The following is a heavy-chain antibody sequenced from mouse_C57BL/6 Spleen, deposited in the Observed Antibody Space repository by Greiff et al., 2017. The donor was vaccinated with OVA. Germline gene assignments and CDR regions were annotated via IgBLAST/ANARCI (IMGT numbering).Heavy chain of an antibody. CDR1: GYTFTSYW. J-gene: IGHJ3*01. D-gene: IGHD3-2*02. CDR3: ARHDSSGYPFFAY. V-gene: IGHV1-69*01. Sequence: VQLQQPGAELVMPGASVKLSCKASGYTFTSYWMHWVKQRPGQGLEWIGEIDPSDSYTNYNQKFKGKSTLTVDKSSSTAYMQLSSLTSEDSAVYYCARHDSSGYPFFAYWGQGTLVTVSA. CDR2: IDPSDSYT.